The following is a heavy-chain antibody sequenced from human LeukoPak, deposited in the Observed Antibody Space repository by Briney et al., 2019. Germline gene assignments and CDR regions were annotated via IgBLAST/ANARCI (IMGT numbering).Heavy chain of an antibody. J-gene: IGHJ3*02. CDR1: NFTFGSYG. D-gene: IGHD1-26*01. Sequence: GGSLRLSCAASNFTFGSYGMNWVRHIPGKGLEWVAYISYEGSDKYYTDSVKGRFTISRDNSKNTLYLQMNSLRAEDTAVYYCAKPRFEWELLGAFDIWGQGTMVTVPS. CDR3: AKPRFEWELLGAFDI. V-gene: IGHV3-30*02. CDR2: ISYEGSDK.